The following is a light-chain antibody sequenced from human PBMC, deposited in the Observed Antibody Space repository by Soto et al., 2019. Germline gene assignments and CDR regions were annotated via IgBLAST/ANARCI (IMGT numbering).Light chain of an antibody. CDR1: SGHSSYI. V-gene: IGLV4-60*02. CDR2: LEGSGSY. CDR3: ETWDINTHGV. J-gene: IGLJ3*02. Sequence: QPVLTQSSSASASLGSSVKLTCTLNSGHSSYIIAWHQQQPGKATRYLMKLEGSGSYNKGSGVPDRFSGSSSGADRYLTISNLQFEDEADYYCETWDINTHGVFGGGTKVTVL.